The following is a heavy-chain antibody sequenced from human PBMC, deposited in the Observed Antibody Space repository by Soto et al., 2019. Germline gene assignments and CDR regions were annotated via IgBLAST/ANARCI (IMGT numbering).Heavy chain of an antibody. CDR1: GGTFSSYP. CDR3: ARDSWPMI. D-gene: IGHD3-16*01. CDR2: IIPILGIA. V-gene: IGHV1-69*04. Sequence: QVQLVQSGAEVKKPGSSVKVSCKASGGTFSSYPISWVRQAPGQGLEWMGRIIPILGIANYAQKFQGRVTITADKSTSTAYMELSSLRSEDKAVYYCARDSWPMIWGQGTLVTVSS. J-gene: IGHJ4*02.